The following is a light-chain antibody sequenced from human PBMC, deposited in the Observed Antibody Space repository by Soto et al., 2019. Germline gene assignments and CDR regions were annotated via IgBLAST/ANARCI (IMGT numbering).Light chain of an antibody. CDR1: SGHSSYI. CDR3: ETWDRNTRV. CDR2: LEGSVSY. Sequence: QPVLTQSSSASASLGSSVKLTCTLSSGHSSYIFAWRNQQPRKHPRYLMKLEGSVSYNKGSGVPDRFSGSSSGADRYLTSSNLQCEDYANYYCETWDRNTRVFGGGTKLTVL. V-gene: IGLV4-60*02. J-gene: IGLJ2*01.